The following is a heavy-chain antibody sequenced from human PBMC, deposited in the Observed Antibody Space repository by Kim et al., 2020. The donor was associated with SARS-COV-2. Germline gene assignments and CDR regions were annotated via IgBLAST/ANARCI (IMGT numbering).Heavy chain of an antibody. J-gene: IGHJ6*02. D-gene: IGHD3-9*01. CDR2: INHSGST. V-gene: IGHV4-34*01. CDR3: ARGNTISHFYYYYYGMDV. Sequence: SETLSLTCAAYGGSFSGYYWSWIRQPPGKGLEWIGEINHSGSTNYNPSLKSRVTISVDTSKNQFSLKLSSVTAADTAVYYCARGNTISHFYYYYYGMDVWGQGTTVTVSS. CDR1: GGSFSGYY.